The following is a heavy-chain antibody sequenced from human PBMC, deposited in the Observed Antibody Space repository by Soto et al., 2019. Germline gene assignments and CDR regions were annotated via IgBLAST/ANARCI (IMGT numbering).Heavy chain of an antibody. J-gene: IGHJ4*02. CDR2: INAGNGNT. CDR3: ARDLLSYGYIRY. CDR1: GYTFTSYA. D-gene: IGHD5-18*01. Sequence: ASVKVSCKASGYTFTSYAMHWVRQAPGQRLEWMGWINAGNGNTKYSQKFQGRVTITRDTSASTAYMELSSLRSEDTAVYYCARDLLSYGYIRYWGQGTLVTVSS. V-gene: IGHV1-3*01.